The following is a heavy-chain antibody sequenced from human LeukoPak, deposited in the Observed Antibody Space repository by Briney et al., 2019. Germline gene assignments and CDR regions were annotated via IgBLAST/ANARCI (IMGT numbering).Heavy chain of an antibody. Sequence: GGSLRLSCAASGFTFSNYGMQWVRQAPGKGLEWVAVISYTGKSQYYVDSVKGRFTISRDNSKNTLYLQMNSLRAEDTAVYYCARETYYDFWSSYSAMDKGAYFDYWGQGTLVTVSS. D-gene: IGHD3-3*01. CDR1: GFTFSNYG. V-gene: IGHV3-30*03. CDR2: ISYTGKSQ. CDR3: ARETYYDFWSSYSAMDKGAYFDY. J-gene: IGHJ4*02.